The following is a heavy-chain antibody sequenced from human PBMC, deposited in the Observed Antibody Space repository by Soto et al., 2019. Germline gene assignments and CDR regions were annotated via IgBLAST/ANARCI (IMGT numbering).Heavy chain of an antibody. CDR3: ARQYGGNSRFDP. D-gene: IGHD2-21*02. CDR1: GGSISSSSYY. Sequence: SETLSLTCTVSGGSISSSSYYWGWIRQPPGKGLEWIGSIYYSGSTYYNPSLKSRVTISVDTSKNQFSLKLSSVTAADTAVYYCARQYGGNSRFDPWGQGTLVTVSS. J-gene: IGHJ5*02. CDR2: IYYSGST. V-gene: IGHV4-39*01.